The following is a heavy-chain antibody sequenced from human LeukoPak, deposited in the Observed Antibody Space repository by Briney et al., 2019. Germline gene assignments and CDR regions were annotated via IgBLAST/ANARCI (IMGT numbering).Heavy chain of an antibody. CDR3: ARECGGDCSYYFDY. D-gene: IGHD2-21*01. J-gene: IGHJ4*02. V-gene: IGHV1-2*02. CDR2: INPNSGGT. CDR1: GYTFTGYY. Sequence: KPGASVKVSCKASGYTFTGYYMHWVRQAPGQGLEWMGWINPNSGGTNYAQKFQGRVTMTRDTSISTAYMELSRLRSDDTAVYYCARECGGDCSYYFDYWGQGTLVTVSS.